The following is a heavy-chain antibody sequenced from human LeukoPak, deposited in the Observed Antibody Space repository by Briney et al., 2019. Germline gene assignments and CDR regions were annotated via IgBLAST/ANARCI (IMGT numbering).Heavy chain of an antibody. CDR1: GGSISSYY. V-gene: IGHV4-59*08. CDR3: ARLRNHYYYDSSGYHDAFDI. Sequence: PSETLSLTCTVSGGSISSYYWSWIRQPPGKGLEWIGYIYYSGSTNYNPSLKSRVTISVDTSENQFSLKLSSVTAADTAVYYCARLRNHYYYDSSGYHDAFDIWGQGTMVTVSS. D-gene: IGHD3-22*01. CDR2: IYYSGST. J-gene: IGHJ3*02.